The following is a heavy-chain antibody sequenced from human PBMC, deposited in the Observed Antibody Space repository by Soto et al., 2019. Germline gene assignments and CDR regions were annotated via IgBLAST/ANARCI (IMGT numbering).Heavy chain of an antibody. CDR1: GGTFSRYA. CDR3: ARDKGDLTGPDY. V-gene: IGHV1-69*13. D-gene: IGHD3-9*01. J-gene: IGHJ4*02. CDR2: IIPIFGTA. Sequence: SLKVACTASGGTFSRYAISWVRQAPGQGLEWMGGIIPIFGTANYAQKFQGRVTITADESTSTAYMELSSLRSEDTAVYYCARDKGDLTGPDYWGQGNLVTV.